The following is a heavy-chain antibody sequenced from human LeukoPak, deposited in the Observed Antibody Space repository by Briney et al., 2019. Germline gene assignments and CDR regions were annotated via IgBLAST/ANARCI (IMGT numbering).Heavy chain of an antibody. CDR1: GGSFSGYY. CDR2: INHSGST. CDR3: ARLVVVTATTDY. V-gene: IGHV4-34*01. Sequence: SETLSLTCAVYGGSFSGYYWSWIRQPPGKGLDWIGEINHSGSTNYNPSLKSRVTISVDTSKNQFSLKLSSVTAADTAVYYCARLVVVTATTDYWGQGTLVTVSS. J-gene: IGHJ4*02. D-gene: IGHD2-21*02.